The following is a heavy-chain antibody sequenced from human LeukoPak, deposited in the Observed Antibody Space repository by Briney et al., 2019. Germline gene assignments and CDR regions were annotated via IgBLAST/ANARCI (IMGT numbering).Heavy chain of an antibody. CDR1: GFIFSNYA. D-gene: IGHD6-13*01. V-gene: IGHV3-30*04. Sequence: GGSLRLSCAASGFIFSNYAIHWVRQAPGKGLDWVAVISSDGSKRSYADSVRGRFTISRDNSKNTLYLQINSLRAEDTAVYYCAKACSSSGDWFDPWGQGTLVTVSS. CDR3: AKACSSSGDWFDP. J-gene: IGHJ5*02. CDR2: ISSDGSKR.